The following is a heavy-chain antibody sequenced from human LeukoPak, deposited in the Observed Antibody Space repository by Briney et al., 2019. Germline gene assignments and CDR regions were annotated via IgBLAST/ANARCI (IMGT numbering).Heavy chain of an antibody. CDR2: IIHRGGTA. V-gene: IGHV1-69*01. J-gene: IGHJ4*02. D-gene: IGHD3-3*01. Sequence: GTFXSYAXXWVRQAPGQGLXXMAGIIHRGGTANYAQKLKGRVTITADESKRTAYMEMSRLRYEDTAVYYCARKTLRFLDPFDYWGQGTLVTVSS. CDR3: ARKTLRFLDPFDY. CDR1: GTFXSYA.